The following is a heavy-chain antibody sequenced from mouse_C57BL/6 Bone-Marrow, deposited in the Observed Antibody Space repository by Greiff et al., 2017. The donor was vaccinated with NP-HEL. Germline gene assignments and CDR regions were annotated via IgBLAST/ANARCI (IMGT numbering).Heavy chain of an antibody. CDR1: GYTFTSYG. V-gene: IGHV1-81*01. CDR2: IYPRSGNT. D-gene: IGHD1-1*01. CDR3: ARDYGIRQGDY. Sequence: VKLVESGAELARPGASVKLSCKASGYTFTSYGISWVKQRTGQGLEWIGEIYPRSGNTYYNEKFKGKATLTADKSSSTAYMELRSLTSEDSAVYFCARDYGIRQGDYWGQGTTLTVSS. J-gene: IGHJ2*01.